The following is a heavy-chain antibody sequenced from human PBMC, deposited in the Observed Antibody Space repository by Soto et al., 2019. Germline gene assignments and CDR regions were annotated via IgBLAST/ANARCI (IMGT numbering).Heavy chain of an antibody. V-gene: IGHV3-15*01. J-gene: IGHJ4*02. CDR2: IKSKPDGGTT. CDR3: VTGQYCDY. Sequence: GGSLRLSCVVSGFTFSNAWINWVRQTPGKGLEWVGSIKSKPDGGTTDYAAPVKGRFTISSDDSKNTVYLQMNSLKTEDTALYYCVTGQYCDYWGQGTLVTVSS. CDR1: GFTFSNAW.